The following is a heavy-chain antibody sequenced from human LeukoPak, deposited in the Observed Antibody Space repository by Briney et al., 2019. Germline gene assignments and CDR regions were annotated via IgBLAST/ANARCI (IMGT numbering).Heavy chain of an antibody. Sequence: PGGSLRLSCAASGFTFSSYSMNWVRQAPGKGLEWVSSISSSSSYIYYADSVKGRFTISRDNAKNSLYLQMNSLRAEDTAVYYCARDFHYYDSSGHFDYWGQGTLVTVSS. CDR3: ARDFHYYDSSGHFDY. CDR1: GFTFSSYS. D-gene: IGHD3-22*01. V-gene: IGHV3-21*01. J-gene: IGHJ4*02. CDR2: ISSSSSYI.